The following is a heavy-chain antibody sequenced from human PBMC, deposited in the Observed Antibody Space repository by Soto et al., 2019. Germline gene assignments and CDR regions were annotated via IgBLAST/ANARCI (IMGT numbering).Heavy chain of an antibody. CDR3: AREPVGPDYAMDV. CDR2: LGFDGGGR. V-gene: IGHV3-33*01. CDR1: GFDFSTYG. J-gene: IGHJ6*02. Sequence: QMQLVESGGSVVQPGTSLRLSCAASGFDFSTYGMHWVRQTPGKGLEWVAVLGFDGGGRYYADSVKGRFTISRDNSKKMLYLQMDSWRAEDTALYYGAREPVGPDYAMDVWGQGTTVTVSS. D-gene: IGHD1-26*01.